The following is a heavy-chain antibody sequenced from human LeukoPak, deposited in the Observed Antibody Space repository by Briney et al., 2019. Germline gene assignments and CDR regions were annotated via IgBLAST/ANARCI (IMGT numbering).Heavy chain of an antibody. D-gene: IGHD3-10*01. J-gene: IGHJ4*02. V-gene: IGHV4-30-4*08. Sequence: SQTLSLTCTVSGGSISSGDSYWSCIRRPPGKGLEWIGYISYRGKTYYNPSLKSRLTISVDTSNNQFSLKLSSVTAADTAVYFCARDGGGSGSLDYWGQGTLVTVSS. CDR3: ARDGGGSGSLDY. CDR2: ISYRGKT. CDR1: GGSISSGDSY.